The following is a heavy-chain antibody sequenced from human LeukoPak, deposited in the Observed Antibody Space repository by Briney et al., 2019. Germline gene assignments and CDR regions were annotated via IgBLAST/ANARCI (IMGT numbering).Heavy chain of an antibody. CDR3: AKGSVVVAALDY. D-gene: IGHD2-15*01. CDR1: GFTFSSYG. Sequence: GGSLRLSCAASGFTFSSYGMHWVRQAPGKGLEWVAVILYDRSNKYYADSVKGRFTISRDNSKNTLYLQMNSLGAEDTAVYYCAKGSVVVAALDYWGQGTLVTVSS. V-gene: IGHV3-30*18. CDR2: ILYDRSNK. J-gene: IGHJ4*02.